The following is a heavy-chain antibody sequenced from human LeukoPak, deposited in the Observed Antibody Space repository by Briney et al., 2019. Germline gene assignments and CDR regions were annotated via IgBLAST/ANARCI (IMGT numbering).Heavy chain of an antibody. Sequence: SQTLSLTCTVSGGSISSGGYYWSWIRQSPGKGLEWIGEINHNGSTNCNPSLKSRVTISVDTSKNQFSLRLRSVTAADTAVYYCARPKHGYMYGVFYWGQGTLVTVSS. J-gene: IGHJ4*02. CDR1: GGSISSGGYY. CDR2: INHNGST. CDR3: ARPKHGYMYGVFY. D-gene: IGHD5-18*01. V-gene: IGHV4-30-2*06.